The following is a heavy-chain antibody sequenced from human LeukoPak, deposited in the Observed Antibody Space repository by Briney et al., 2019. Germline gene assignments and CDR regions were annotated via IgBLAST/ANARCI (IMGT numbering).Heavy chain of an antibody. D-gene: IGHD3-16*01. Sequence: GGSLRLSCAASGFTFSSYAMTWVRQAPGKGLEWVSAINGRGDTTYYADSVKGRFTISRDNSRSTVSLQMNSLRAEDTAVYYCAKDRVSPGFNLFDPWGQGTLVTVSS. J-gene: IGHJ5*02. CDR2: INGRGDTT. CDR1: GFTFSSYA. CDR3: AKDRVSPGFNLFDP. V-gene: IGHV3-23*01.